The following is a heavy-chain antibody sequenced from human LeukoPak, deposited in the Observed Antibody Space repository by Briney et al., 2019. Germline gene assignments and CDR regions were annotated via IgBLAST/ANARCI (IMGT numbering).Heavy chain of an antibody. CDR1: GYTFTDYD. D-gene: IGHD6-13*01. CDR2: INPNNGSR. Sequence: GASVKVSCKASGYTFTDYDMYWVRQAPGQGLEWMGWINPNNGSRNYAQKFQGRVTMTRDTSISTAYMELSRLRSDDTAVYYCASVGAAGAETRRDYWGQGTPVTVSS. V-gene: IGHV1-2*02. J-gene: IGHJ4*02. CDR3: ASVGAAGAETRRDY.